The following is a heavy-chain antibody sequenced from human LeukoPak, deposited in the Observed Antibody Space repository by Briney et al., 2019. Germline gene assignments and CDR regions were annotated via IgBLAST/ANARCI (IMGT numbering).Heavy chain of an antibody. D-gene: IGHD5-18*01. CDR2: IYSSGST. CDR3: ARHVGIHLWSLYFDY. V-gene: IGHV4-59*08. J-gene: IGHJ4*02. CDR1: GGSISSYY. Sequence: PSETLSLTCIVSGGSISSYYWGWFRPPPGKGLGWIGYIYSSGSTDYNPSLKSRVTISLDTSNHQFSLKLTSVTAADTAVYYCARHVGIHLWSLYFDYWGQGSLVTVSS.